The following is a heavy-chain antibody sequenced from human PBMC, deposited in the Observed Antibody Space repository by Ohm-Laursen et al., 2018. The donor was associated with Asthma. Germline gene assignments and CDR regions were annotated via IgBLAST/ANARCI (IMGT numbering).Heavy chain of an antibody. Sequence: SETLSLTCTVSGGSISSYYWSWIRQPPGKGLEGIGYIYYSGSTNYNPSLKSRVTISVDTSKNQFSLKLSSVTAADTAVYYCARGDWDDAFDIWGQGTMVTVSS. CDR3: ARGDWDDAFDI. CDR2: IYYSGST. V-gene: IGHV4-59*01. CDR1: GGSISSYY. J-gene: IGHJ3*02. D-gene: IGHD3/OR15-3a*01.